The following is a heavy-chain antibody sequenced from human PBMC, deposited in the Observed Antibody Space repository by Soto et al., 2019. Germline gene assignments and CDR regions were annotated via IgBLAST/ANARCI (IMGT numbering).Heavy chain of an antibody. Sequence: GSVKVSFKACGYPFTSYYMHLVRQAPGQGLEWMGIINPSGGSTSYAQKFQGRVTMTRDTSTSTVYMELSSLRSEDTAVYYCASQRGARYIAARPLDYWGQGTLVTVSS. CDR3: ASQRGARYIAARPLDY. V-gene: IGHV1-46*01. J-gene: IGHJ4*02. CDR2: INPSGGST. CDR1: GYPFTSYY. D-gene: IGHD6-6*01.